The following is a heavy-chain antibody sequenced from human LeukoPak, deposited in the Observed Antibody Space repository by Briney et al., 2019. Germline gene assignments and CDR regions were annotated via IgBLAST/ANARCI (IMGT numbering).Heavy chain of an antibody. CDR2: ISYDGSNK. J-gene: IGHJ6*02. V-gene: IGHV3-30-3*01. D-gene: IGHD4-11*01. CDR3: ARGPESRLYSYYYGMDV. Sequence: GGSLRLSCAASGFTFSTFAMHWVRQAPGKGLEWVAIISYDGSNKYYADSVKGRFTISRDNSKNTLYLQMNSLRAEDTAVYYCARGPESRLYSYYYGMDVWGQGTTVTVSS. CDR1: GFTFSTFA.